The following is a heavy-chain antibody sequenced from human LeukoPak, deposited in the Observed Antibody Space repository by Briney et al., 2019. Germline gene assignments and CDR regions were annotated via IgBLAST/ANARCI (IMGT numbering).Heavy chain of an antibody. CDR2: ISGSGGST. J-gene: IGHJ4*02. D-gene: IGHD5-12*01. Sequence: GGSLRLSCVVSGFTFSSYAMSWVRQAPGKGLEWVSAISGSGGSTDYADSVKSRFTISRDNSKNTLYLQMNSLRAEDTAVYYCAKTGSGYYYFDYWGQGTLVTVSS. CDR1: GFTFSSYA. CDR3: AKTGSGYYYFDY. V-gene: IGHV3-23*01.